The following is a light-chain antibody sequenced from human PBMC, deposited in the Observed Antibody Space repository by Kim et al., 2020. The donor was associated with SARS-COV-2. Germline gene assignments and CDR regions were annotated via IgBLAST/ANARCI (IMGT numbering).Light chain of an antibody. CDR1: RGHSDSA. CDR2: LKSDGSH. J-gene: IGLJ3*02. V-gene: IGLV4-69*01. Sequence: LRLHSPLNRGHSDSAIAWLQRRPDKGPRFFMRLKSDGSHTQGDGAPDRFSGSSSGAERHLTISSLQSDDEDDYYCQTWGTGIRIVFGGGTQLTVL. CDR3: QTWGTGIRIV.